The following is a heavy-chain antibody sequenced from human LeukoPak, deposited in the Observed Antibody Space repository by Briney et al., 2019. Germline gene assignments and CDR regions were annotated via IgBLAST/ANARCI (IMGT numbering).Heavy chain of an antibody. Sequence: GGSLRLSCAASGFTFSSYSMNWVRQAPGKGLEWVSSISSSSSYIYYADSVKGRFTISRDNAKNSLYLQMNSLRAEDTAVYYCASGGFDSYYYYYMDVWGKGTTVTVSS. D-gene: IGHD3-10*01. CDR3: ASGGFDSYYYYYMDV. CDR1: GFTFSSYS. V-gene: IGHV3-21*01. CDR2: ISSSSSYI. J-gene: IGHJ6*03.